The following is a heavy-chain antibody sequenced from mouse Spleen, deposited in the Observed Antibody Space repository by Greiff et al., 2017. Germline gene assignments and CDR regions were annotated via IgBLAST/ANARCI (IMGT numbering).Heavy chain of an antibody. V-gene: IGHV1S34*01. CDR1: GYSFTGYY. J-gene: IGHJ2*01. CDR2: ISCYNGAT. D-gene: IGHD1-1*01. CDR3: ARSPYYYGTGGYFDY. Sequence: LVKTGASVKISCKASGYSFTGYYMHWVKQSHGKSLEWIGYISCYNGATSYNQKFKGKATFTVDTSSSTAYMQFNSLTSEDSAVYYCARSPYYYGTGGYFDYWGQGTTLTVSS.